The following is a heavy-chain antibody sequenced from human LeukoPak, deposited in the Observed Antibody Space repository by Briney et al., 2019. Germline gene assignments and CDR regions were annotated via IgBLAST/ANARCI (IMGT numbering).Heavy chain of an antibody. CDR1: GFTFSNYV. V-gene: IGHV3-23*01. J-gene: IGHJ3*02. CDR3: AKWGLSRNDAFDI. Sequence: GGSLRLSCAASGFTFSNYVMGWVRQAPGKGLEWVSGVGGSGRYPHSADSVKGRFNISRDNSKNTLYLQMNSLRVEDTALYYCAKWGLSRNDAFDIWGQGTMVTVSS. D-gene: IGHD3-10*01. CDR2: VGGSGRYP.